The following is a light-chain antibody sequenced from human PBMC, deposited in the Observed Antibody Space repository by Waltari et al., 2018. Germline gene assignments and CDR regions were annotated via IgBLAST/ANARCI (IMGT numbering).Light chain of an antibody. J-gene: IGLJ2*01. CDR1: SFNLGNNY. V-gene: IGLV1-51*01. Sequence: QSVLTQPPSVSAAPGQKVTIPCSGSSFNLGNNYVSWYQQLPGTAPKLLIYDNNKRPSGIPDRFSGSKSGTSATLGITGLQTGDEADYYCGTWDSSLSAVVFGGGTKLTVL. CDR3: GTWDSSLSAVV. CDR2: DNN.